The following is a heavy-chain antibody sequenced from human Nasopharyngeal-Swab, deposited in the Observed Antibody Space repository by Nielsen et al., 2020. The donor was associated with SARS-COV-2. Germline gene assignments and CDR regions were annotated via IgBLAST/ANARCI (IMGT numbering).Heavy chain of an antibody. CDR2: INHSGST. CDR1: GGSFSGYY. CDR3: ARPGVTGDS. J-gene: IGHJ5*02. Sequence: SQTLSLTCAVYGGSFSGYYWSWIRQPPGKGLEWSGEINHSGSTNYNPSLKSRVTISVETSKNQFSLKLSSVTAADTAVYYCARPGVTGDSWGQGTLVTVSS. V-gene: IGHV4-34*01. D-gene: IGHD7-27*01.